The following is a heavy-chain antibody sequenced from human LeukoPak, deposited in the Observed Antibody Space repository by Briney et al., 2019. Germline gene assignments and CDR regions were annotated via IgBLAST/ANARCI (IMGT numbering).Heavy chain of an antibody. CDR2: IYSGGST. D-gene: IGHD3-10*01. J-gene: IGHJ4*02. CDR1: GFTFSSNS. CDR3: AREPLPSEYYFDY. Sequence: PGGSRRSSGAASGFTFSSNSMSWFRQAPGKGLDGVSVIYSGGSTYYADSVKGRFTISRDNSKNTLYLQMNSLRAEDTAVYYCAREPLPSEYYFDYWGQGTLVTVSS. V-gene: IGHV3-53*01.